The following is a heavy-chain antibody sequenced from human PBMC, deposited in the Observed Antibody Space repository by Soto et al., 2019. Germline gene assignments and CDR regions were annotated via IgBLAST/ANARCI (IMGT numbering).Heavy chain of an antibody. CDR3: ARRYGYAFDI. CDR1: GGSISSYY. V-gene: IGHV4-59*01. D-gene: IGHD4-17*01. J-gene: IGHJ3*02. Sequence: PSETLSLTCTVSGGSISSYYWSWIRQPPGKGLEWIGYIYYSGSTNYNPSLKSRVTISVDTSKNQFSLKLSSVTAADTAVYCCARRYGYAFDIWGQGTMVTVSS. CDR2: IYYSGST.